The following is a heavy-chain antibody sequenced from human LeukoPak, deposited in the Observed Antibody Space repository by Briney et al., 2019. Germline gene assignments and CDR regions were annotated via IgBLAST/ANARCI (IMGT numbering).Heavy chain of an antibody. Sequence: GGSLRLSCAASGFTFSSYGMHWVRQAPGKGLEWVAFIRYDGSNKYYADSVKGRFTISRDNSKNTLYLQMNSLRAEDTAVYYCAKDTPSHGDYVVVYYYYYGMDVWGQGTTVTVSS. CDR1: GFTFSSYG. J-gene: IGHJ6*02. D-gene: IGHD4-17*01. CDR2: IRYDGSNK. V-gene: IGHV3-30*02. CDR3: AKDTPSHGDYVVVYYYYYGMDV.